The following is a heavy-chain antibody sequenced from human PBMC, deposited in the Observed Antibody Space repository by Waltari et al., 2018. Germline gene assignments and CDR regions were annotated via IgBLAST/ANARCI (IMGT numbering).Heavy chain of an antibody. CDR3: ARGSPRKGLDV. V-gene: IGHV1-8*01. CDR1: GYTLVHYN. CDR2: VNPKSGNT. J-gene: IGHJ6*02. Sequence: QVQLVQSGAEVKKPGASVKVSCKASGYTLVHYNIYWVRQASGQGLEWMGWVNPKSGNTDYAQDFQGRVTLTTNTSISTAYMELSSLTSEDTAVYYCARGSPRKGLDVWGHGTTVTVSS.